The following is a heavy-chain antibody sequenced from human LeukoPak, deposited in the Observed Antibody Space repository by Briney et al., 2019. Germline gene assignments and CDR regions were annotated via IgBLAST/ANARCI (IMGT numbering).Heavy chain of an antibody. CDR2: ITPNSGGT. CDR3: ARGSRNYCDSGSCYNKGNWFDP. Sequence: ASVTVSCKPSGYSFTDYYMHWVRQAPGQGLEWMGWITPNSGGTKYEQKFQGRVTMTSDTSVSTVYIELSRLTSDDAAVYYCARGSRNYCDSGSCYNKGNWFDPWGQGTLVTVSS. J-gene: IGHJ5*02. CDR1: GYSFTDYY. D-gene: IGHD3-10*01. V-gene: IGHV1-2*02.